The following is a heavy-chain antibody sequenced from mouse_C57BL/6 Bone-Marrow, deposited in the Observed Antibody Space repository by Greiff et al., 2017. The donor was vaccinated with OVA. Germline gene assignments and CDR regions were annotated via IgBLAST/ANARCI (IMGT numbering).Heavy chain of an antibody. Sequence: QVQLQQSGPELVKPGASVKISCKASGYAFSSSWMNWVKQRPGKGLEWIGRIYPGDGDTNYNGKFKGKATLTADKSSSTAYMQLSSLTSEDSAVYFCARRGYYGSSTRYFDVWGTGTTVTVSS. D-gene: IGHD1-1*01. CDR2: IYPGDGDT. CDR3: ARRGYYGSSTRYFDV. J-gene: IGHJ1*03. V-gene: IGHV1-82*01. CDR1: GYAFSSSW.